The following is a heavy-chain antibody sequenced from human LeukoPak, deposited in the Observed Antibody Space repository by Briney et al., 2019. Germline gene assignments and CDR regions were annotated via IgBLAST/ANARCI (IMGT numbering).Heavy chain of an antibody. J-gene: IGHJ4*02. CDR3: ARAVFDSSGYYQDY. Sequence: SETLSLTCTVSGGPIGSSSYYWGWIRQPPGKGLEWIGSIYYSGSTYYNPSLKSRVTISVDRSKNQFSLKLSSVTAADTAVYYCARAVFDSSGYYQDYWGQGTLVTVSS. CDR1: GGPIGSSSYY. V-gene: IGHV4-39*07. CDR2: IYYSGST. D-gene: IGHD3-22*01.